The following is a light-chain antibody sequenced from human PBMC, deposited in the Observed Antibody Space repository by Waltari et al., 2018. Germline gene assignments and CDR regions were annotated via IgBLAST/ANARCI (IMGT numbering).Light chain of an antibody. CDR1: QSVSSY. CDR3: QQRSNRFT. V-gene: IGKV3-11*01. Sequence: EIVLTQSPATLSLSPGERATLSCRASQSVSSYLAWYQQKPGQAPRLLISDASNRATGIPARFSGSGSGTDFTLTISSLGPEDFAVYYCQQRSNRFTFGPGTKVDIK. J-gene: IGKJ3*01. CDR2: DAS.